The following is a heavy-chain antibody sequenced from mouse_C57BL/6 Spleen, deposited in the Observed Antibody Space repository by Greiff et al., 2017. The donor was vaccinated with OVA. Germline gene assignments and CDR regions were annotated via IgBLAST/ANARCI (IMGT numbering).Heavy chain of an antibody. J-gene: IGHJ1*03. Sequence: EVKLQQSGPVLVKPGASVKMSCKASGYTFTDYYMNWVKQSHGKSLEWIGVINPYNGGTSYNQKFKGKATLTVDKSSSTAYMELNSLTSEDSAVYYCASYYDYHWYFDVWGTGTTVTVSS. D-gene: IGHD2-4*01. CDR1: GYTFTDYY. V-gene: IGHV1-19*01. CDR3: ASYYDYHWYFDV. CDR2: INPYNGGT.